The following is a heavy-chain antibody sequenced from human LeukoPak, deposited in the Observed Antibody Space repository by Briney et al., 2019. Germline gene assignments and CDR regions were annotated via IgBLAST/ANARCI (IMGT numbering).Heavy chain of an antibody. CDR2: IKQDGGEK. D-gene: IGHD3-22*01. CDR3: AVLVHSGYYYDFDY. V-gene: IGHV3-7*01. J-gene: IGHJ4*02. Sequence: PGGSLRLSCAASGFTFSSYWMTWVRQAPGKGLEWVANIKQDGGEKSYVDSVKGRFTISRDNAKNSLYLQMNSLRAEDTAVYYCAVLVHSGYYYDFDYWGQGTLVTVSS. CDR1: GFTFSSYW.